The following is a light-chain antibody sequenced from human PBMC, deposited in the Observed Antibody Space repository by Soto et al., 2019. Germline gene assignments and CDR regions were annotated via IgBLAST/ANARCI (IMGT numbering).Light chain of an antibody. V-gene: IGLV1-40*01. CDR2: GNN. CDR1: SSNIGANYD. Sequence: QSVLTQPPSVSGAPGQRVTISCTGSSSNIGANYDVQWYQQLPGTAPRLLIYGNNNRPSGVPDRISGSKSGTSASLAITGLQAEDEGHYYCQSYDSSLSAVVFGGGTKRTVL. J-gene: IGLJ2*01. CDR3: QSYDSSLSAVV.